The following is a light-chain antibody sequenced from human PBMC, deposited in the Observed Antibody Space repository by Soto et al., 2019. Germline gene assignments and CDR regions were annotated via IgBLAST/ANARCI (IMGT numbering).Light chain of an antibody. CDR1: QSVASN. CDR2: GAS. J-gene: IGKJ1*01. Sequence: EIEVTQSPATLSLSPGGRGTLSCRASQSVASNLAWYQQKPGQAPRLLIFGASTRATGIPARFSGSESGTDFTLIISSLQSEDSAVYYCQQYNNWPPTFGQGTKVDIK. V-gene: IGKV3-15*01. CDR3: QQYNNWPPT.